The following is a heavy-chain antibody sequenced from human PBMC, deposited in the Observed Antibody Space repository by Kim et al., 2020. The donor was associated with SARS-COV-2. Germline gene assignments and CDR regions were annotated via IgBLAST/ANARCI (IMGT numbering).Heavy chain of an antibody. D-gene: IGHD2-2*02. Sequence: SETLSLTCVVYGGAFSGYYWSWIRQSPGKGLEWIGEVSPSGSTNSNPSLRSRVTISGYTSKNQFSLKVTSVTAADTAVYYCARGGGRYCSASVCYTVDYWGQGTLVTVSS. J-gene: IGHJ4*02. V-gene: IGHV4-34*01. CDR2: VSPSGST. CDR1: GGAFSGYY. CDR3: ARGGGRYCSASVCYTVDY.